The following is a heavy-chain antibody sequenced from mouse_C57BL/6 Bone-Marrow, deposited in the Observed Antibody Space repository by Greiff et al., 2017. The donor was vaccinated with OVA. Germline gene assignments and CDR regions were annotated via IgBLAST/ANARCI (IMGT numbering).Heavy chain of an antibody. CDR2: ISDGGSYT. V-gene: IGHV5-4*01. CDR3: ARDRGHYYGSSCWYFDV. D-gene: IGHD1-1*01. CDR1: GFTFSSYA. Sequence: DVHLVESGGGLVKPGGSLKLSCAASGFTFSSYAMSWVRQTPEKRLEWVATISDGGSYTYYPDNVKGRFTISRDNAKNNLYLQMSHLKSEDTAMYYCARDRGHYYGSSCWYFDVWGTGTAVTVSS. J-gene: IGHJ1*03.